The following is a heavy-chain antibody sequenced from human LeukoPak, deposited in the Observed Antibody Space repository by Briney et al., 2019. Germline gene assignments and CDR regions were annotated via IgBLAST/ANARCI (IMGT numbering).Heavy chain of an antibody. CDR1: GYTFTDYY. Sequence: ASVKVACKASGYTFTDYYIHWVRQAPGQGLEWMAWINPNSGGTYYAQNFHDRITLTRDTSISTAYMELSRLRSDDTAIYYCARANALYCSSTSCLFDYWGQGTLVTVSS. D-gene: IGHD2-2*01. V-gene: IGHV1-2*02. J-gene: IGHJ4*02. CDR2: INPNSGGT. CDR3: ARANALYCSSTSCLFDY.